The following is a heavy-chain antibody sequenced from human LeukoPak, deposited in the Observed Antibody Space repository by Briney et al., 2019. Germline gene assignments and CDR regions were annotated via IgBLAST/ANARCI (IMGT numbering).Heavy chain of an antibody. J-gene: IGHJ6*03. CDR3: ARGAGIPDPDYYYYYYMDV. CDR2: IYTSGRT. Sequence: SETLSLTCTVSGGSINNYYWSWIRQPAGKGLEWIGRIYTSGRTNYNPSLKSRVTMSVDTSENHFSLKLTSVTAEDTALYYCARGAGIPDPDYYYYYYMDVWGKGTTVTVSS. V-gene: IGHV4-4*07. D-gene: IGHD2-2*02. CDR1: GGSINNYY.